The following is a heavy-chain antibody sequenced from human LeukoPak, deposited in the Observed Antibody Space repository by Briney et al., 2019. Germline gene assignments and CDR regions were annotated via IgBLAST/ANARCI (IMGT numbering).Heavy chain of an antibody. CDR3: ARAYYDILTGYSI. J-gene: IGHJ4*02. V-gene: IGHV3-21*01. Sequence: PGGSLRLSCTASGFTFSTYSMNWVRQAPGKGLEWVSSISSSSNYIYYADSVKGRFTISRDNAKNSLYPQMNSLRAEDTAVYYCARAYYDILTGYSIWGQGTLVTVSS. CDR2: ISSSSNYI. CDR1: GFTFSTYS. D-gene: IGHD3-9*01.